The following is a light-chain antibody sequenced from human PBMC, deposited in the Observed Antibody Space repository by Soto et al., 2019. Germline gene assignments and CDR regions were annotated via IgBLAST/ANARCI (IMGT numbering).Light chain of an antibody. Sequence: EIILTQSPDTLSLSPGERATLSCRASQTVSSNYLAWCQQRPGQAPRLLIYGASTRAAGIPDRFSGSGSGADFTLTITRLEPEDSAVYFCQQYTGLPTTFGQGTRLEI. CDR3: QQYTGLPTT. CDR1: QTVSSNY. J-gene: IGKJ5*01. V-gene: IGKV3-20*01. CDR2: GAS.